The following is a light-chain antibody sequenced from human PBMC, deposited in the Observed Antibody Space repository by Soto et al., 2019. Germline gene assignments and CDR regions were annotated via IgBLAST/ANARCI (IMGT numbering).Light chain of an antibody. J-gene: IGKJ2*01. V-gene: IGKV3-11*01. CDR3: QHRSNWPAT. CDR2: EGS. CDR1: QSVNSY. Sequence: EIVLTQSPATLSLSPGERATLSCRASQSVNSYLAWYQQKPGQAPRLLIYEGSKRATGIPARFSGSGSGTDFTLTDSSLEPEDFAVYYCQHRSNWPATFGQGTKVEI.